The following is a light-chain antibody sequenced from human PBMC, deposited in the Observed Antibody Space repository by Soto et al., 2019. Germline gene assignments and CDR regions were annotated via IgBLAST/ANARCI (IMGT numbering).Light chain of an antibody. V-gene: IGLV1-44*01. J-gene: IGLJ3*02. CDR2: SNN. CDR1: SSNIGSNT. CDR3: AAWDDSLNGVV. Sequence: QLVLPQPPSASGTPGQRVTISCSGSSSNIGSNTVNWYQQLPGTAPKLLIYSNNQRPSGVPDRFSGSKSGTSASLAISGLQSEDEADYYCAAWDDSLNGVVFGRGTKLTVL.